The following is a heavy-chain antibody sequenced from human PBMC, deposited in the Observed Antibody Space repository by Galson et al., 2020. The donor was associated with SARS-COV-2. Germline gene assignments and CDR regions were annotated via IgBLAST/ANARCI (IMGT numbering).Heavy chain of an antibody. CDR1: GFIVSNNY. D-gene: IGHD2-21*02. CDR2: IYRGGTI. J-gene: IGHJ6*02. Sequence: QAGESMRLSCAASGFIVSNNYMSWVRQAPGKGLEWVSVIYRGGTIYYADSVKGRFTVSRANSKNTLYLQMDSLRAEDTAVYYCASGTYCGADCYPGVGDVWGQGTTVSVSS. V-gene: IGHV3-53*01. CDR3: ASGTYCGADCYPGVGDV.